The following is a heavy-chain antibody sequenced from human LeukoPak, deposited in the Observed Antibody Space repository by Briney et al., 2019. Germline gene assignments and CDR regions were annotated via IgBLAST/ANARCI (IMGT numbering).Heavy chain of an antibody. V-gene: IGHV4-59*01. CDR3: ARDLTAENTHYYYGMDV. CDR1: GGSISSDY. Sequence: KNSETLSLTCIVSGGSISSDYWSWIRQPPGKGLEWIGYLYYGGSTNYNPSLKSRVTISVDTSKNQLSLRLSSVTAADTAVYYCARDLTAENTHYYYGMDVWGQGTTVSVSS. CDR2: LYYGGST. J-gene: IGHJ6*02. D-gene: IGHD1-14*01.